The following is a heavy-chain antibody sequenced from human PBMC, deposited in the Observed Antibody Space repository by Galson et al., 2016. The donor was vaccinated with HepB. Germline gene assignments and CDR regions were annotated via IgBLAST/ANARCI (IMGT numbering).Heavy chain of an antibody. CDR3: ARGDNPDYGDYASAYYYMDV. J-gene: IGHJ6*03. CDR2: INHSGST. Sequence: ETLSLTCAVYGGSFSGYHWSWIRQPPGKGLEWIGEINHSGSTNYNPSLKSRVTISVDTSKNQFSLKLSSVTAADTAVYYCARGDNPDYGDYASAYYYMDVWGKGTTVTVSS. V-gene: IGHV4-34*01. D-gene: IGHD4-17*01. CDR1: GGSFSGYH.